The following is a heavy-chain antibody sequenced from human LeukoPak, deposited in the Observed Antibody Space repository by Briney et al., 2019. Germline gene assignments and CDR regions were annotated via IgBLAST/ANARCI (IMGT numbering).Heavy chain of an antibody. CDR1: GGTFSSYA. Sequence: SVKVSCKASGGTFSSYAISWVRQAPGQGLEWMGGIIPIFGTANYAQKFQGRVTITTDEPTSTAYRELSSLRSEDTAVYYCASAIMTMVVNGGDYYYMDVWGKGTTVTVSS. V-gene: IGHV1-69*05. J-gene: IGHJ6*03. CDR3: ASAIMTMVVNGGDYYYMDV. D-gene: IGHD4-23*01. CDR2: IIPIFGTA.